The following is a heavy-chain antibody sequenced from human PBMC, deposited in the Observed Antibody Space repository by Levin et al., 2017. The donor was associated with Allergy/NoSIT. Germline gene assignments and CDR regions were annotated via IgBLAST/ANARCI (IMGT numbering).Heavy chain of an antibody. Sequence: SVKVSCKAPGGTFNNYAISWVRQAPGQGLEWMGGILPFFYITNYAQNFQGRFTINADKSTSTVYMELSSLTSDDTAVYYCATTIRGGNCWSDALGAMGCQDYWGQGTLVTVSS. CDR1: GGTFNNYA. D-gene: IGHD3-16*01. CDR3: ATTIRGGNCWSDALGAMGCQDY. CDR2: ILPFFYIT. J-gene: IGHJ4*02. V-gene: IGHV1-69*10.